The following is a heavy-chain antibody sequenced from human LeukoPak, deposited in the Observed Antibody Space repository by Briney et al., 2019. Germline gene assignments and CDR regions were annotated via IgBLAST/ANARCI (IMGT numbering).Heavy chain of an antibody. V-gene: IGHV4-34*01. CDR3: ARGDIAATGTPFDN. CDR2: INHSGST. CDR1: GGSFSGYY. D-gene: IGHD6-13*01. Sequence: PSETLSLTCAVYGGSFSGYYWSWIRQPPGKGLEWIGEINHSGSTSYNPSLKGRVTISVDTSKNQFSLKLSSVTAADTAVYYCARGDIAATGTPFDNWGQGTLVTVSS. J-gene: IGHJ4*02.